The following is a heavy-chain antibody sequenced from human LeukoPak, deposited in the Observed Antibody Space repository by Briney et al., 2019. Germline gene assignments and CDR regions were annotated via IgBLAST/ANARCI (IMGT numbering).Heavy chain of an antibody. CDR2: IYYSGST. CDR3: ARLSTITMIVVVPYYFDY. D-gene: IGHD3-22*01. Sequence: SETLSLTCTVSGGSISSSSYYWGWIRQPPGKGLEWIGSIYYSGSTYYNPSLKSRVTISVDTSKNQFSLKLSSVTAADTAVYYCARLSTITMIVVVPYYFDYWGQGTLVTVSS. CDR1: GGSISSSSYY. J-gene: IGHJ4*02. V-gene: IGHV4-39*01.